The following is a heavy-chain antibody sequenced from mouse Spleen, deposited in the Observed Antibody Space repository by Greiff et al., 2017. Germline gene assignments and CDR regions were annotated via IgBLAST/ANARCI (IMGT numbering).Heavy chain of an antibody. CDR2: IYPGDGDT. CDR1: GYTISSSW. D-gene: IGHD5-2*01. CDR3: RILRPDY. V-gene: IGHV1-82*01. J-gene: IGHJ2*01. Sequence: VQLQQSGPELVKPGASVKMSCTASGYTISSSWMDWVKQRPGQGLEWIGRIYPGDGDTNYTEKFKGKATLTADTSSSTAYMQLSSLTYEDSAVYCFRILRPDYWGQGTTLTVSS.